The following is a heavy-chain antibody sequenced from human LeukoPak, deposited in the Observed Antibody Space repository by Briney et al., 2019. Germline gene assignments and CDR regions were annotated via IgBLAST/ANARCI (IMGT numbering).Heavy chain of an antibody. J-gene: IGHJ3*02. V-gene: IGHV3-53*01. D-gene: IGHD3-22*01. CDR2: IYSGGST. Sequence: GGSLRLSCTASGFTFGDYAMSWVRQAXGXXLEWVSVIYSGGSTYYADSVKGRFTISRDNSKNTLYLQMNSLRAEDTAVYYCARDYYDSSGNDAFDIWGQGTMVTVSS. CDR1: GFTFGDYA. CDR3: ARDYYDSSGNDAFDI.